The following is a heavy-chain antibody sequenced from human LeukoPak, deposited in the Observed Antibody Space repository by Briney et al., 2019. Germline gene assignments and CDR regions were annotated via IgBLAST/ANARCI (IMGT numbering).Heavy chain of an antibody. D-gene: IGHD6-13*01. CDR3: AKDRSSSWYWGDDY. CDR1: GFTFNNYA. V-gene: IGHV3-23*01. Sequence: GGSLRLSCAASGFTFNNYAMGWVRQAPGKGLEWVSAISGGGGSTYYADSVKGRFTISRDNSKNTLYLQMNSLRAEDTAVYYCAKDRSSSWYWGDDYWGQGTLVTVSS. J-gene: IGHJ4*02. CDR2: ISGGGGST.